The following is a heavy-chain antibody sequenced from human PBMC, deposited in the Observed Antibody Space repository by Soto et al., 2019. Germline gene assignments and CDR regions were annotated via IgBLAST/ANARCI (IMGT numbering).Heavy chain of an antibody. CDR3: AGGGVRGVITRTRDYYGMDV. CDR2: IDPTDSYT. Sequence: LKISCQASGYSFTTYWISWVRQMPGKGLECMGRIDPTDSYTDYGPSFEGHVTMSVDRSINTAFLEWSSLKASDSAMYYCAGGGVRGVITRTRDYYGMDVWGQGTTVTVSS. CDR1: GYSFTTYW. D-gene: IGHD3-10*01. V-gene: IGHV5-10-1*01. J-gene: IGHJ6*02.